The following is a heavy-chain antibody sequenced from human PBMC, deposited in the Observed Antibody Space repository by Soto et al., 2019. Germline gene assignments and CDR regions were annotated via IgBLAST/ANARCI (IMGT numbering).Heavy chain of an antibody. D-gene: IGHD2-15*01. CDR1: GFTFSSYA. J-gene: IGHJ6*02. V-gene: IGHV3-48*01. CDR2: ISTGDSPI. Sequence: EVQLVESGGGLVQPGGSLRLSCAASGFTFSSYAMNWVRQAPGKGLEWVSYISTGDSPIYYADSVKGRFTISRDNAKNSLYLQMISLRSEDTAVYYCGRGDGSTLYGMDVWGQGTTVTVSS. CDR3: GRGDGSTLYGMDV.